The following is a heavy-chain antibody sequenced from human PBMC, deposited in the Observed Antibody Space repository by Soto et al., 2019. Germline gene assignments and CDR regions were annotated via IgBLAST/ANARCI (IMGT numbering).Heavy chain of an antibody. D-gene: IGHD1-1*01. CDR1: GFTFSSYA. Sequence: GGSLRLSCAASGFTFSSYAMSWVRQAPGKGLEWVSAISGSGGSTYYADSVKGRFTISRDNAKNTLYLQMNSLRAEDTAVYYCARVVLERRLLDYWGQGTLVTVSS. J-gene: IGHJ4*02. CDR3: ARVVLERRLLDY. CDR2: ISGSGGST. V-gene: IGHV3-23*01.